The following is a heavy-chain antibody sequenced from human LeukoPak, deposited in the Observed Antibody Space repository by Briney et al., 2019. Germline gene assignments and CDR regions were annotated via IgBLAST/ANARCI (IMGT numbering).Heavy chain of an antibody. V-gene: IGHV1-18*01. D-gene: IGHD1-26*01. Sequence: ASVKVSCKASGYTFTSYGISWVRQAPGQGLEWVGWISAANGDTDYAQKFQARVTMTTDTSTSTAYMELRSLRSDDTAVYYCARESHVSREDSWGQGTPVTVSS. CDR1: GYTFTSYG. CDR2: ISAANGDT. J-gene: IGHJ4*02. CDR3: ARESHVSREDS.